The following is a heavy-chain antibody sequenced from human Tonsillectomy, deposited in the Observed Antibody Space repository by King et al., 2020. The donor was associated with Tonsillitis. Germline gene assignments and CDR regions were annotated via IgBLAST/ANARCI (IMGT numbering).Heavy chain of an antibody. D-gene: IGHD2-2*01. Sequence: VQLVESGGGVVQPGRSLRLSCAASGFPFSDCGMHWVRQAPGKGLDWVAAISYDGSDKDYGDSVRGRCTISRDNSRNTLYLQVNSLRADDTAVYYCAKEGGAQYCSSASCSADYWGQGTLVTVSS. J-gene: IGHJ4*02. CDR1: GFPFSDCG. CDR3: AKEGGAQYCSSASCSADY. V-gene: IGHV3-30*18. CDR2: ISYDGSDK.